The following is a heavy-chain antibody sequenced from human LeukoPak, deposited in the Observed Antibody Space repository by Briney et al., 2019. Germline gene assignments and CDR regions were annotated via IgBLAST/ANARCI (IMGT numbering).Heavy chain of an antibody. CDR3: ATRSGNDY. D-gene: IGHD3-3*01. J-gene: IGHJ4*02. CDR2: ITNSSSAL. CDR1: GFTFSDYY. V-gene: IGHV3-11*06. Sequence: SGGSLRLSCAASGFTFSDYYMSWIRQAPGKGLEWVSYITNSSSALKYADSVKGRFTISRDNAKSSLYLQMNSLRAEDTAIYYCATRSGNDYWGQGTLVTVSS.